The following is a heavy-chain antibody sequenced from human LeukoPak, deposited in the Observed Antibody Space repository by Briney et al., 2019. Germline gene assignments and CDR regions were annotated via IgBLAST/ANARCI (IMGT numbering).Heavy chain of an antibody. CDR3: ARAWFYYGSGLDY. D-gene: IGHD3-10*01. CDR1: GFPFSSYE. Sequence: GGSLRLSCAASGFPFSSYEMNWVRQAPGKGLEWVSYISDSGSTTYYADSVKGRFTISRDNAKNSLYLQMNSLRAEDTAVYYCARAWFYYGSGLDYWGQGTLVTVSS. J-gene: IGHJ4*02. V-gene: IGHV3-48*03. CDR2: ISDSGSTT.